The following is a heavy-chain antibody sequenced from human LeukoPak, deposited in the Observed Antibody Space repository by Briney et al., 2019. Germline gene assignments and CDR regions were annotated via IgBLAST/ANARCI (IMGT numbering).Heavy chain of an antibody. CDR2: LYAGGGT. CDR1: GFSVRTTY. Sequence: GGSLRLSCAASGFSVRTTYMSWVRQAPGKGLEWVSVLYAGGGTDHADSVKGRFTISRDNSKNTLSLQMNSLRVEDTAIYYCTRSGYRHPYHFDSWGQGTLVTVSS. V-gene: IGHV3-53*01. CDR3: TRSGYRHPYHFDS. J-gene: IGHJ4*02. D-gene: IGHD3-22*01.